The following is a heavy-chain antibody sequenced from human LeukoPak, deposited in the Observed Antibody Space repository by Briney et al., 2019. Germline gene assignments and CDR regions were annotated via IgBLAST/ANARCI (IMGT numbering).Heavy chain of an antibody. CDR1: GGSFTTYY. Sequence: SETLSLTCAVYGGSFTTYYWTWIRQPPGKGLEWIGEVHHSGITNYKPSLGSRVAISLDTSKNQFSLNLISVAAADTAVYYCARGLSSGWVDHWGQGTLVTVSS. J-gene: IGHJ4*02. CDR2: VHHSGIT. V-gene: IGHV4-34*01. D-gene: IGHD6-19*01. CDR3: ARGLSSGWVDH.